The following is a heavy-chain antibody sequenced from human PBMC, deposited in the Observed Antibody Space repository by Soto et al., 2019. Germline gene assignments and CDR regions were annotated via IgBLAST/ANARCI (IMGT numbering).Heavy chain of an antibody. J-gene: IGHJ5*02. CDR2: INLNSGGT. V-gene: IGHV1-2*04. CDR3: ARDWGHYDILTGIYQTPDGRFDP. Sequence: ASVKVSCKASGYTFTGYYMHWVRQAPGQGLEWMGWINLNSGGTNYAQKFQGWVTMTRDTSISTAYMELSRLRSDDTAVYYCARDWGHYDILTGIYQTPDGRFDPWGQGTLVTAPQ. D-gene: IGHD3-9*01. CDR1: GYTFTGYY.